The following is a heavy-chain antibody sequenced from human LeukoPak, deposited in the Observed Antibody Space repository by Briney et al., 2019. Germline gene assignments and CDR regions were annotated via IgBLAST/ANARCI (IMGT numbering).Heavy chain of an antibody. CDR3: AMVYHDYVSHAFDI. J-gene: IGHJ3*02. CDR1: GFTFSSSW. D-gene: IGHD4-17*01. Sequence: PGGSLRLSCAASGFTFSSSWMHWVRQVPGKGLVWVSCIIGDGSLIHYADSVKGRFTVSRDNAKNTLYLQMNSLRAEDTAVYHCAMVYHDYVSHAFDIWGQGAMVTVSS. V-gene: IGHV3-74*01. CDR2: IIGDGSLI.